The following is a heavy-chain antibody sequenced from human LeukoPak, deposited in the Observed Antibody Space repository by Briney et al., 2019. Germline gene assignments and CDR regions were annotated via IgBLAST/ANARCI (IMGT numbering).Heavy chain of an antibody. CDR3: ARDDVRVWELRSGYFDY. D-gene: IGHD1-26*01. V-gene: IGHV1-46*01. J-gene: IGHJ4*02. CDR1: GYTFTGYY. CDR2: INPSGGST. Sequence: GASVKVSCKASGYTFTGYYMHWVRQAPGQGLEWMGIINPSGGSTSYAQKFQGRVTMTRDTSTSTVYMELSSLRSEDTAVYYCARDDVRVWELRSGYFDYWGQGTLVTVSS.